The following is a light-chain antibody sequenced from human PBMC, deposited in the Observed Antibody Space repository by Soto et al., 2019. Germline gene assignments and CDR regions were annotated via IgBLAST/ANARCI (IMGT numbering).Light chain of an antibody. CDR3: KQYDNLPPFS. CDR1: QDIRTS. J-gene: IGKJ3*01. CDR2: GAS. V-gene: IGKV1-33*01. Sequence: DIQMTQSPSSLSASVGARISITCQASQDIRTSLSWFQQKPGRAPKLLIYGASNLETGVPSRFRGSGSGTDFTFTISSLQHEDIATYYCKQYDNLPPFSFGPGTKVDI.